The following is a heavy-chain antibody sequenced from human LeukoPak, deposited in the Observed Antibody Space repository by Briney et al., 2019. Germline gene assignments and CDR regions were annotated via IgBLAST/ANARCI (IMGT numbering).Heavy chain of an antibody. J-gene: IGHJ4*02. CDR1: GFTFSTYA. CDR2: ISGSGDST. CDR3: ARRSGSNGVIDF. Sequence: PGGSLRLSCAASGFTFSTYAMSWVRQAPGKGLEWVSTISGSGDSTYYADSVKGRFTISRDNSKNTLYLQMNSLRAEDTAVYYCARRSGSNGVIDFWGQGTLVTVSS. D-gene: IGHD3-22*01. V-gene: IGHV3-23*01.